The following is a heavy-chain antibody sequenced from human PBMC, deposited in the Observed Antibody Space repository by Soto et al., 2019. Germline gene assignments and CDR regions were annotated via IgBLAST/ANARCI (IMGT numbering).Heavy chain of an antibody. CDR1: GFTFSSYW. V-gene: IGHV3-74*01. CDR2: INSDGSST. J-gene: IGHJ5*02. CDR3: VREERSRGGFDP. D-gene: IGHD1-1*01. Sequence: GGSLRLSCAASGFTFSSYWMHWVRQAPGKGLVWVSRINSDGSSTSYADSVKGRFTISRDDAKNSLYLQMNSLRAEDTAVYYCVREERSRGGFDPWGQGTLVTVSS.